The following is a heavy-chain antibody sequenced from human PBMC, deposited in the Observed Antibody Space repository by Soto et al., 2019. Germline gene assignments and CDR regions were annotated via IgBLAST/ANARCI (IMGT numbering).Heavy chain of an antibody. Sequence: EVQLLESGGGLVQPGGSLRLSCAASGFTFSSYAMSWVRQTPGKGLEWVSAISGSGGSTYYTDSVKGRFTISRDNSKNTLYLQMTSLRAEDTAIYYCAKVLCSGGSCYIYYFDYWGQGTLVTVSS. V-gene: IGHV3-23*01. CDR3: AKVLCSGGSCYIYYFDY. CDR1: GFTFSSYA. J-gene: IGHJ4*02. CDR2: ISGSGGST. D-gene: IGHD2-15*01.